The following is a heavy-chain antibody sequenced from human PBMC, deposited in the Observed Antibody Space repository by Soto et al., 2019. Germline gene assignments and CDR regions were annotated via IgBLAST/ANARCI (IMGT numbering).Heavy chain of an antibody. CDR3: VKAWALRYFDWLLDY. V-gene: IGHV3-64D*06. Sequence: PGGSLRLSCSASGFTFSSYAMHWVRQAPGKGLEYVSAISSNGGSTYYADFVKGRFTISRDNSKNTLYLQMSSLRAEDTAVYYCVKAWALRYFDWLLDYWGQGTLVTVSS. CDR1: GFTFSSYA. CDR2: ISSNGGST. J-gene: IGHJ4*02. D-gene: IGHD3-9*01.